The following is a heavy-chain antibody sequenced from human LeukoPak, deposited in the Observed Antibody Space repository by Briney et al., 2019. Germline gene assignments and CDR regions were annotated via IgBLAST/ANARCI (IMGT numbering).Heavy chain of an antibody. CDR2: IYYSGST. CDR3: AREPSYSYGYSHYMDV. Sequence: SETLSLTCTVSGGSISSSSYYWGWIRQPPGKGLEWIGSIYYSGSTYYNPSLKSRVTISVDTSKNQFSLKLSSVTAADTAVYYCAREPSYSYGYSHYMDVWGKGTTVTVSS. J-gene: IGHJ6*03. CDR1: GGSISSSSYY. D-gene: IGHD5-18*01. V-gene: IGHV4-39*07.